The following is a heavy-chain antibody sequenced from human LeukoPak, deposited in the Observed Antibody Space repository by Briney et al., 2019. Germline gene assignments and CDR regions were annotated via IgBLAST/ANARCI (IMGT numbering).Heavy chain of an antibody. CDR1: GFTVSSYG. Sequence: GGTLTLSCAASGFTVSSYGMSWVRQAPGKGLEWVSAISGSGGSTYYADSVKGRFTISRDKSKNTLYLQMHSLRAEDTAVYYCAKESLRVVPSATFDYWGQGTLVTVSS. D-gene: IGHD2-2*01. J-gene: IGHJ4*02. CDR3: AKESLRVVPSATFDY. CDR2: ISGSGGST. V-gene: IGHV3-23*01.